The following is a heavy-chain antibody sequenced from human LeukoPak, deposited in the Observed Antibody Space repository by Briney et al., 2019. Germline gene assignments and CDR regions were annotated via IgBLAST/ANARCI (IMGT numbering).Heavy chain of an antibody. D-gene: IGHD2-2*01. CDR2: TSNSGGST. CDR3: ARGWRIPAAFDY. J-gene: IGHJ4*02. Sequence: GGSLRLSCAASGVTFSSYAMSWVRQAPGKGLEWVSTTSNSGGSTHYADSVKGRFTISRDNSKNTLYLQMSSLRDEDTAVYYCARGWRIPAAFDYWGQGTLVTVSS. CDR1: GVTFSSYA. V-gene: IGHV3-23*01.